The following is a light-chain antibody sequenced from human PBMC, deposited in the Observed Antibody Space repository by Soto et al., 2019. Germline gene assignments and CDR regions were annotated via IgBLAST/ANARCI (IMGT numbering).Light chain of an antibody. CDR1: SGHSNYA. CDR3: QTWGSGIVV. V-gene: IGLV4-69*01. CDR2: FNRDGSH. J-gene: IGLJ2*01. Sequence: QLVLTQSPSASASLGASVKLTWTLSSGHSNYAIAWHQQQSEKGPRYLMKFNRDGSHSKGDGIPDRFSGSSSGAERYLTSACLRSGDEADYYCQTWGSGIVVFGGGTKLTVL.